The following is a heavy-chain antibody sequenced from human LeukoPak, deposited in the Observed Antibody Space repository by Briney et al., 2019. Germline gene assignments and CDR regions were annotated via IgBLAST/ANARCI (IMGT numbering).Heavy chain of an antibody. CDR1: GYTFTSYG. CDR3: ARARAYCSSTSCYGGGAFDI. D-gene: IGHD2-2*01. J-gene: IGHJ3*02. CDR2: ISAYNGNT. V-gene: IGHV1-18*01. Sequence: ASVKVSCKASGYTFTSYGISWVRQAPGQGLEWMGWISAYNGNTNYAQKLQGRVTMTTDTSTSTAYMELRSLRSDDTAVYYCARARAYCSSTSCYGGGAFDIWGQGTMVTVSS.